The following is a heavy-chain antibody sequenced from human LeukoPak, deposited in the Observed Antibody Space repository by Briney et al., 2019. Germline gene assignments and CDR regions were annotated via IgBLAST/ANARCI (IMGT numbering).Heavy chain of an antibody. Sequence: GGSLRLSCAASGFTFSSYWMTWVRQAPGKGLEWVANIKQDGSKKNYVDSVKGRFTISRDNAKNPLYLQMDSLRVEDTAFYYCAKDNRRHYTSGPNPDSLHWGQGALVTVSS. D-gene: IGHD6-19*01. V-gene: IGHV3-7*03. CDR3: AKDNRRHYTSGPNPDSLH. CDR1: GFTFSSYW. J-gene: IGHJ4*02. CDR2: IKQDGSKK.